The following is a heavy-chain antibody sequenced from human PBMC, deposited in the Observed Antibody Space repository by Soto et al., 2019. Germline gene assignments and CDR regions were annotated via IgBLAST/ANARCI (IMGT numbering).Heavy chain of an antibody. J-gene: IGHJ5*02. Sequence: EVHLLEAGGGLVQPGGSLRLSCVGSGYRFIEYAMARIRQAPGKGLEWVTGVTSSAIATYYADSVKGRFTISRNDAHNILNVQMANLGADHTAVYYCAKSHDTRAYNLSIDTWAPGAQVPVSS. V-gene: IGHV3-23*01. D-gene: IGHD3-22*01. CDR3: AKSHDTRAYNLSIDT. CDR1: GYRFIEYA. CDR2: VTSSAIAT.